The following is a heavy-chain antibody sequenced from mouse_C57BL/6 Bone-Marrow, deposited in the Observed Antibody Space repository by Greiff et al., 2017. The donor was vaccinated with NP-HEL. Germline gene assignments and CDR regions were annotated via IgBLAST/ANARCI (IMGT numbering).Heavy chain of an antibody. V-gene: IGHV1-42*01. CDR2: INPSTGGT. J-gene: IGHJ1*03. Sequence: EVKLVESGPELVKPGASVKISCKASGYSFTGYYMNWVKQSPEKSLEWIGEINPSTGGTTYNQKFKAKATLTVDKSSSTAYMQLKSLTSEDSAVYYCARKKGTLPGYFDVWGTGTTVTVSS. CDR3: ARKKGTLPGYFDV. D-gene: IGHD5-5*01. CDR1: GYSFTGYY.